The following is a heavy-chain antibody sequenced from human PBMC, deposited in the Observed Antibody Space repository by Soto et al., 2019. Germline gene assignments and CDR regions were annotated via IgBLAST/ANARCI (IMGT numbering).Heavy chain of an antibody. Sequence: GGSLRLSCAASGFTFSNSLMHWVRQGPGKGLVWVSRIDSDGSDTIYADSVKGRFTISRDNAKNTLFLQMHSLRAEDMGVYYCARDGYIGFDYWGQGTLVTVSS. J-gene: IGHJ4*02. V-gene: IGHV3-74*01. D-gene: IGHD5-12*01. CDR2: IDSDGSDT. CDR3: ARDGYIGFDY. CDR1: GFTFSNSL.